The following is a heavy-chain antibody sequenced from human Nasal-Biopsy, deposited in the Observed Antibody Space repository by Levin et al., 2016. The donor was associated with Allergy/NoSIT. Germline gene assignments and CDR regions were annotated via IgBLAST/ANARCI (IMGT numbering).Heavy chain of an antibody. V-gene: IGHV3-21*01. CDR1: GFLLSDHS. Sequence: GESLKISCAASGFLLSDHSMNWVRQAPGKGLEWVSSISSDSNYIYYADSVKGRFTVSRDNAKNSLYLQMNSLRAEDTAVYYCAGPSVYAGSYYYGMDVWGQGTTVSVSS. CDR3: AGPSVYAGSYYYGMDV. D-gene: IGHD5/OR15-5a*01. CDR2: ISSDSNYI. J-gene: IGHJ6*02.